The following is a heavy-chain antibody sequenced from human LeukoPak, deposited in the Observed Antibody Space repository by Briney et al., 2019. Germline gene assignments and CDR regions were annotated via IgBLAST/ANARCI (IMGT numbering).Heavy chain of an antibody. CDR1: GRSFSGYY. D-gene: IGHD2-15*01. Sequence: SETLSLTCAVYGRSFSGYYWTWIRQTPGKGLEWIGEINHSGITDYNPSLRSRVTISVDTSKNQFSLKLSSVTAADTAIYYCARAVIVVAAATQRNWFXPWXXXTXVX. J-gene: IGHJ5*02. CDR2: INHSGIT. V-gene: IGHV4-34*01. CDR3: ARAVIVVAAATQRNWFXP.